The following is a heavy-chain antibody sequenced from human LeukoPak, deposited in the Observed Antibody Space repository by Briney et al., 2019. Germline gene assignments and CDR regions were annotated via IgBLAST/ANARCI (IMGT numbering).Heavy chain of an antibody. CDR1: GYTFTNYG. D-gene: IGHD5-18*01. CDR2: IIPIFGTT. CDR3: ARTWGFTYGTFDY. V-gene: IGHV1-69*13. Sequence: SVKVSCKASGYTFTNYGISWVRQAPGQGLEWMGGIIPIFGTTNYAQKFQGRVTITADESTGTAYMELSSLRSEDTAFYYCARTWGFTYGTFDYWGQGTLVTVSS. J-gene: IGHJ4*02.